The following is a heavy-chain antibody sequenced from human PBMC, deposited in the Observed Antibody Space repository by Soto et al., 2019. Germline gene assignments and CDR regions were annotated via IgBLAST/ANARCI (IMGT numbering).Heavy chain of an antibody. Sequence: SETLSLTCTASGGSISSGGYYWSWIRQPPGKGLEWIGYIYYSGSTNYNPSLKSRVTISVDTSKNQFSLKLSSVTAADTAVYYCARHPLWRGVRYFDWSPGGMQNYYYYYMDVWGKGTTVTVSS. CDR1: GGSISSGGYY. V-gene: IGHV4-61*08. D-gene: IGHD3-9*01. CDR2: IYYSGST. CDR3: ARHPLWRGVRYFDWSPGGMQNYYYYYMDV. J-gene: IGHJ6*03.